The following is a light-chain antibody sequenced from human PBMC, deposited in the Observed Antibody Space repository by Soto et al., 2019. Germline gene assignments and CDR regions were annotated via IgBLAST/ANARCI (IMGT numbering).Light chain of an antibody. CDR3: QPYNKSPLP. CDR1: DGIGYT. J-gene: IGKJ4*01. CDR2: DTS. V-gene: IGKV3-15*01. Sequence: VTTQAPATLSVAPGDGVTLSCMASDGIGYTLAWYQHKPGQTPRLLIYDTSTRATGVPARFRGSRSGPKFTLTIKSLMSEDFPIYYWQPYNKSPLPFGGGTEV.